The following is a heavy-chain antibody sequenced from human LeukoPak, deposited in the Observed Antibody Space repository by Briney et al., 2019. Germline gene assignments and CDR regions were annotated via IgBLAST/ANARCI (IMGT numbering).Heavy chain of an antibody. D-gene: IGHD6-19*01. Sequence: GGSLRLSCAASGFTFSSYAMSWVRQAPGKGLEWVSAISGSGGSTYYADSVKGRFTISRDNSENTLYLQMNSLRAEDTAVYYCARGPVSSSGFFGYWGQGTLVTVSS. J-gene: IGHJ4*02. CDR2: ISGSGGST. CDR3: ARGPVSSSGFFGY. V-gene: IGHV3-23*01. CDR1: GFTFSSYA.